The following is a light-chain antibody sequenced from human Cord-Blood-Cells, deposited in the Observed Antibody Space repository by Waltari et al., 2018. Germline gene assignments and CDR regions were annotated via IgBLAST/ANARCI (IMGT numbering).Light chain of an antibody. CDR2: AAS. Sequence: AILMTQSPSSFSASTGGSVTITCRGSLGISSYLAWYQQKPGKAPKLLIYAASTLQSGVPSRFGGSGSGTDFTLTISCLQSEDLATYYCQQYYSYPRTFGQGTKVEIK. CDR1: LGISSY. V-gene: IGKV1-8*01. J-gene: IGKJ1*01. CDR3: QQYYSYPRT.